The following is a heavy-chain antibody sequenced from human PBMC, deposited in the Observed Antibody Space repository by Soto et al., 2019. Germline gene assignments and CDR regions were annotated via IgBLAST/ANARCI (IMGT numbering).Heavy chain of an antibody. CDR1: GGSISSSNW. V-gene: IGHV4-4*02. J-gene: IGHJ6*02. CDR2: IYHSGST. CDR3: ARVSGSYYYGMDV. D-gene: IGHD1-26*01. Sequence: QVQLQESGPGLVKPSGTLSLTCAVSGGSISSSNWWSWVRQPPGKGLEWIGEIYHSGSTNYNPSPKSRAPXSXDXXKTQPSLTPSSVTAADTAVYYCARVSGSYYYGMDVWGQGTTVTVSS.